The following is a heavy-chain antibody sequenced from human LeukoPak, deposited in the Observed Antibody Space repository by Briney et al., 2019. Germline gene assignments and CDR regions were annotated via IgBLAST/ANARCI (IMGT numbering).Heavy chain of an antibody. CDR3: ARSTVVTGFDY. J-gene: IGHJ4*02. V-gene: IGHV1-3*01. Sequence: ASVKVSCTASGYTFTSYAMHWVRQAPGQRLEWMGWINAGNGNTKYSQKFQGRVTITRDTSASTAYMELSSLRSEDTAVYYCARSTVVTGFDYWGQGTLVTVSS. D-gene: IGHD4-23*01. CDR2: INAGNGNT. CDR1: GYTFTSYA.